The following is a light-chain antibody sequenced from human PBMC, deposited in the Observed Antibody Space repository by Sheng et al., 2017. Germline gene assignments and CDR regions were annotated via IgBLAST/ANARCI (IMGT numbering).Light chain of an antibody. J-gene: IGKJ1*01. V-gene: IGKV3-20*01. CDR1: EGISSRF. Sequence: ETVLTQSPGTLSLSPGQRATLSCRASEGISSRFLAWFQQKPGQPLRLLIYATSSRATGIPDRFSGSGFGTDFTLTISRLEPEDFAVYFCQQYGNSPWTFGQGPRWKSN. CDR3: QQYGNSPWT. CDR2: ATS.